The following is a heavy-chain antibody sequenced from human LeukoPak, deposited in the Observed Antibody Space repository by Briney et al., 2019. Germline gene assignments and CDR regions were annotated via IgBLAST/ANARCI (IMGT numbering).Heavy chain of an antibody. Sequence: GGSLRLSCAASGFTFSSYGMHWVRQAPGKGLEWVAVIWYDGSNKYYADSVKGRFTISRDNSKNTLYLQMNSLRAEDTAVYYCARDLVVPAAMNYYYGMDVWGQGTTVTVSS. CDR1: GFTFSSYG. CDR2: IWYDGSNK. CDR3: ARDLVVPAAMNYYYGMDV. D-gene: IGHD2-2*01. J-gene: IGHJ6*02. V-gene: IGHV3-33*01.